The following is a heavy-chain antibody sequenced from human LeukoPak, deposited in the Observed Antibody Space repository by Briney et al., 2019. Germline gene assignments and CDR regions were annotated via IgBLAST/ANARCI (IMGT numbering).Heavy chain of an antibody. CDR2: IYPDDSET. J-gene: IGHJ3*01. Sequence: GLSLNFSCKGSGYRFNAYWIAWARQMLVKGLDWMGLIYPDDSETRYTPSFQGQVTISADKSVRTAYLQWSSLKASDTAMYYCARPNITSYYDSRGYDAFDVWGQGTMVTVSS. CDR1: GYRFNAYW. V-gene: IGHV5-51*01. D-gene: IGHD3-22*01. CDR3: ARPNITSYYDSRGYDAFDV.